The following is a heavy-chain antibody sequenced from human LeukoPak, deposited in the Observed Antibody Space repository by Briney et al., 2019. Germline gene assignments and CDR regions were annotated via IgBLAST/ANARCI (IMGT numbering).Heavy chain of an antibody. CDR2: IYYSGST. J-gene: IGHJ4*02. CDR1: GASISTYY. CDR3: ARTTVTSLYYFDY. D-gene: IGHD4-11*01. V-gene: IGHV4-59*01. Sequence: PSETLSLTCTVSGASISTYYWTWIRQPPGKGLEWIGYIYYSGSTNYNPSLKSRVTISVDTSKNQFSLKLSSVTAADTAVYYCARTTVTSLYYFDYWGQGTLVTVSS.